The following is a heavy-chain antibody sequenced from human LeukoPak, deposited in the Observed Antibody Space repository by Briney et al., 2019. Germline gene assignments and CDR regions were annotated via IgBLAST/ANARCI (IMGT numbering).Heavy chain of an antibody. CDR3: ARDSADNDY. CDR1: GFTFSTYW. J-gene: IGHJ4*02. CDR2: IKQDGSEK. Sequence: PGGSLRLSCAASGFTFSTYWMSWIRQAPGKGLEWVANIKQDGSEKYYVDSVKGRFTISRDNAKNSLYLQMNSLRAEDTAMYYCARDSADNDYWGQGTLVTVSS. V-gene: IGHV3-7*01. D-gene: IGHD2-2*01.